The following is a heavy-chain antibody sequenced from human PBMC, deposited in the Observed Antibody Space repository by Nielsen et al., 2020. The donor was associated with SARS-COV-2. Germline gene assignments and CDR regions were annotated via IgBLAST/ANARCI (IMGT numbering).Heavy chain of an antibody. Sequence: LSLICAASGFTFSNAWMSWVRQAPGKGLEWVGRIKSKTDGGTTDYAAPVKGRFTISRDDSKNTLYLQMNSLKIEDTAVYYCTTDFSMVATFYYYGMDVWGQGTTVTVSS. J-gene: IGHJ6*02. CDR2: IKSKTDGGTT. CDR3: TTDFSMVATFYYYGMDV. V-gene: IGHV3-15*01. CDR1: GFTFSNAW. D-gene: IGHD5-12*01.